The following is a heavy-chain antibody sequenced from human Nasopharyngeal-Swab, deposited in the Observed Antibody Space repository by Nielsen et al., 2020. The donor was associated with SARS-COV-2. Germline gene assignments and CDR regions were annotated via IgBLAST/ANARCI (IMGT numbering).Heavy chain of an antibody. CDR1: GFTVSGNF. D-gene: IGHD3-22*01. J-gene: IGHJ4*02. Sequence: GESLKISCAASGFTVSGNFMTWVRQAPGKGLEWVSVIYSAGQTNYADPVKGRFTISRDNSKNTLYLQMNSLRAEDTAVYYCAKDTYYYDSSGYYSDLGYYFDYWGQGTLVTVSS. CDR2: IYSAGQT. V-gene: IGHV3-53*05. CDR3: AKDTYYYDSSGYYSDLGYYFDY.